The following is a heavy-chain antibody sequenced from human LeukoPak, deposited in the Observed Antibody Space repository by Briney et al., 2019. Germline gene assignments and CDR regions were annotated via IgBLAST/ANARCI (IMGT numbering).Heavy chain of an antibody. J-gene: IGHJ4*02. D-gene: IGHD1-1*01. V-gene: IGHV3-64*04. Sequence: GGSLRLSCSASGFTFSSYAMHWVRQAPGKGLEYVSAISGYGGSTYYADSVKGRFTISRDNSKNTLYLQMNSLRAEDTAVYYCAKGQELDDGVFDSWGQGTLVTVSS. CDR2: ISGYGGST. CDR3: AKGQELDDGVFDS. CDR1: GFTFSSYA.